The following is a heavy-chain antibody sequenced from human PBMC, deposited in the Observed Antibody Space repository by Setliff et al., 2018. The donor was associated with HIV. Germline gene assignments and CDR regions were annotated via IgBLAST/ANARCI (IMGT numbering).Heavy chain of an antibody. CDR1: GDSIISGDYY. V-gene: IGHV4-30-4*08. CDR3: ARFTVVVFGAGEPSWFDP. Sequence: SETLSLTCTASGDSIISGDYYWSWIRQSPGKGLEWIGHIHYKGNIDYNASLKGRLAISSDTSKNQFSLNLSSVIAADTAIYFCARFTVVVFGAGEPSWFDPWGQGILVTVSS. J-gene: IGHJ5*02. CDR2: IHYKGNI. D-gene: IGHD2-15*01.